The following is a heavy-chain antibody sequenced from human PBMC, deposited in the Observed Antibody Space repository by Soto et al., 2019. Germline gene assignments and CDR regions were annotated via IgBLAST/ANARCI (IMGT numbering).Heavy chain of an antibody. V-gene: IGHV4-34*01. J-gene: IGHJ4*02. CDR2: ITHSGST. Sequence: SETLSLTCAVYGGSFSGYYWTWIRQPPGKGLEWIGEITHSGSTNYNPSLKSRVTISVDTSKNQFSLNLNSVTAADTAVYYCATSSVRGWSYWGQGTLVTVSS. D-gene: IGHD3-10*02. CDR1: GGSFSGYY. CDR3: ATSSVRGWSY.